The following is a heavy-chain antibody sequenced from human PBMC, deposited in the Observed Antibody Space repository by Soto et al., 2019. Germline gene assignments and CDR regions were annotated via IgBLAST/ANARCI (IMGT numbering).Heavy chain of an antibody. CDR1: GGSFSGYY. Sequence: PSETLSLTCAVYGGSFSGYYWSWIRQPPGKGLEWIGEINHSGSTNYNPSLKSRVTISVDTSKNQFSLKLSSVTAADTAVYYCAREGPNWWFDPWGQGTLVTVSS. CDR3: AREGPNWWFDP. CDR2: INHSGST. D-gene: IGHD1-1*01. J-gene: IGHJ5*02. V-gene: IGHV4-34*01.